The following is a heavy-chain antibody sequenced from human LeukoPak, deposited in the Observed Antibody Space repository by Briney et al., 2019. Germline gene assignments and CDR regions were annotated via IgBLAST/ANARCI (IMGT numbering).Heavy chain of an antibody. V-gene: IGHV1-69*13. CDR1: GGTFSSYA. Sequence: SVKVSCKASGGTFSSYAISWVRQAPGQGLEWMGGIIPIFGTADYAQKFQGRVTITADESTSTAYMELSSLRSDDTAVYNCARVVTPRYCTSPTCYWKGWFDPWGQGTLVTVSS. CDR2: IIPIFGTA. J-gene: IGHJ5*02. CDR3: ARVVTPRYCTSPTCYWKGWFDP. D-gene: IGHD2-2*01.